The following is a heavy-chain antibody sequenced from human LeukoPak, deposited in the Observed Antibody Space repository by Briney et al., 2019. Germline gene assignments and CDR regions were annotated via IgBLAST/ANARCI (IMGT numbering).Heavy chain of an antibody. CDR3: ARASGSYSADFDY. J-gene: IGHJ4*02. D-gene: IGHD1-26*01. Sequence: SVKVSCKASGGTFSSYAISWVRQAPGQGLEWMGGIIPIFGTANYAQKFQGRVTITTGESTSTAYMELSSLRSEDTAVYYCARASGSYSADFDYWGQGTLVTVSS. V-gene: IGHV1-69*05. CDR1: GGTFSSYA. CDR2: IIPIFGTA.